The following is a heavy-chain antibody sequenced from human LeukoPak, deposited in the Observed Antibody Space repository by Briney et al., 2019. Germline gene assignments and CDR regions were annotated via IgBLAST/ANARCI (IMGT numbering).Heavy chain of an antibody. Sequence: SETLSLACTVSGGSISGTTYYWVWVRQFPGKGLEWIGSIYYSGSTYYNPSLKSRVTISVDTSKNQSSLKLSSVTAADTAVYYCARRGGSSWYFYFDYWGQGTLVTVSS. D-gene: IGHD6-13*01. CDR1: GGSISGTTYY. V-gene: IGHV4-39*01. CDR3: ARRGGSSWYFYFDY. CDR2: IYYSGST. J-gene: IGHJ4*02.